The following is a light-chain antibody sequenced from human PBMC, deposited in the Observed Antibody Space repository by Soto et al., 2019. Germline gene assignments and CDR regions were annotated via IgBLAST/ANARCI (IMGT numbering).Light chain of an antibody. CDR3: QVWDSSSDPHVV. J-gene: IGLJ2*01. V-gene: IGLV3-21*04. CDR2: SDN. CDR1: NIGSLS. Sequence: SYELTQSPSVSVAPGQAATITCGGNNIGSLSVHWYQQKPGQAPVMVIYSDNERPSGIPERFSGSNSGNTATLTISRVEVEDEADYSCQVWDSSSDPHVVFGGGTKLIVL.